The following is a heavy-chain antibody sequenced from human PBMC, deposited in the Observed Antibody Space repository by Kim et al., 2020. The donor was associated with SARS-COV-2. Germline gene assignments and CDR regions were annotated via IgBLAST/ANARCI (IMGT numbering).Heavy chain of an antibody. J-gene: IGHJ4*01. V-gene: IGHV4-34*01. CDR2: INHSGST. D-gene: IGHD3-10*01. CDR3: ARGRGTRMVRGVISDY. Sequence: SETLSLTCAVYGGSFSGYYWSWIRQPPGKGLEWIGEINHSGSTNYNPSLKSRVTISVDTSKNQFSLKLSSVTAADTAVYYCARGRGTRMVRGVISDYWG. CDR1: GGSFSGYY.